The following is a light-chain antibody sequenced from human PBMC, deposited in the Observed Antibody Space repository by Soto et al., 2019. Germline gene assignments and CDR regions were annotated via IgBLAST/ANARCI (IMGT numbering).Light chain of an antibody. CDR2: DAS. Sequence: EIVLTQSPATLSLSPGERATLSCRASQSVSSYLAWYQQKPGQAPRLLIYDASNRATGIPARFSGSGSGTDFTLTISSLETEDFAVYYCQQRSNWQRFTFGPGTKVDIK. J-gene: IGKJ3*01. V-gene: IGKV3-11*01. CDR3: QQRSNWQRFT. CDR1: QSVSSY.